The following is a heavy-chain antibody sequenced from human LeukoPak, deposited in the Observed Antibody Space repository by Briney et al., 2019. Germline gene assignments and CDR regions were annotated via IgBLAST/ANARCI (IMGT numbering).Heavy chain of an antibody. J-gene: IGHJ5*02. CDR2: ISSSGSTI. Sequence: GGSLRLSCAASGFTFSSYEMNWVRQAPGKGLEWVSYISSSGSTIYYADSVKGRFTISRDNAKNSLYLQMNSLRAEDTAVYYCARDLTMVPVFDPWGQGTLVTVSS. V-gene: IGHV3-48*03. CDR3: ARDLTMVPVFDP. D-gene: IGHD3-10*01. CDR1: GFTFSSYE.